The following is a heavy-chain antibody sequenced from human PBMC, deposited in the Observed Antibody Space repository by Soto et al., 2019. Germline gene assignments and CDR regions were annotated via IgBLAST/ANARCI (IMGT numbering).Heavy chain of an antibody. J-gene: IGHJ6*03. V-gene: IGHV4-34*01. Sequence: SETLSLTCAVYGGSFSGYYWSWIRQPPGKGLEWIGEINHSGSTNYNPSLKSRVTISVDTSKNQFSLKLSSVTAADTAVYYCARGSLYGSGARPLRYYYMDVWGKGTTVTVSS. CDR2: INHSGST. CDR3: ARGSLYGSGARPLRYYYMDV. D-gene: IGHD3-10*01. CDR1: GGSFSGYY.